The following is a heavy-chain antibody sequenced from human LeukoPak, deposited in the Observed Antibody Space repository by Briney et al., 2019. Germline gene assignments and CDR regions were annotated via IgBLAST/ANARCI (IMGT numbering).Heavy chain of an antibody. D-gene: IGHD2-15*01. CDR1: GGSFSGYY. J-gene: IGHJ4*02. V-gene: IGHV4-34*01. CDR3: ARPRRGSCYSCFSYFDY. Sequence: PSETLSLTCAVYGGSFSGYYWSWIRQPPGKGLEWIGEINHSGSTNYNPSLKSRVTISVDTSKNQFSLKLSSVTAADTAVYYCARPRRGSCYSCFSYFDYWGQGTLVTVSS. CDR2: INHSGST.